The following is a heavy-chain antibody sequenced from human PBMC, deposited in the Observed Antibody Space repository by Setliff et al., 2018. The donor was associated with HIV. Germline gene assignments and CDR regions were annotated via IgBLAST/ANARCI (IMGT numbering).Heavy chain of an antibody. CDR3: ASGKGVGGVVITDGLDV. D-gene: IGHD3-10*01. J-gene: IGHJ6*02. V-gene: IGHV1-8*02. Sequence: RASVKVSCKPSGHTFSNSDIHWVRRATGQGLEWMGWMNPNSGVTGYALKFHDRVTMTRDTSISTAYLELRTLKSEDTAVYYCASGKGVGGVVITDGLDVWCQVTKVTVSS. CDR1: GHTFSNSD. CDR2: MNPNSGVT.